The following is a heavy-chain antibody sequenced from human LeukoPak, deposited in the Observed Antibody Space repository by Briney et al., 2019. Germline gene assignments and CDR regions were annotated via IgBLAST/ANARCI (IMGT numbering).Heavy chain of an antibody. Sequence: SVKDSFKASGGTFSSYAISWVRQAPGQGLDGMGGIIPIFGTANYAQKFQGRVTITADESTSTAYMELSSLRSEDTAVYYCARGPGCSGGSCPFNYWGQGTLVTVSS. CDR3: ARGPGCSGGSCPFNY. V-gene: IGHV1-69*13. J-gene: IGHJ4*02. D-gene: IGHD2-15*01. CDR1: GGTFSSYA. CDR2: IIPIFGTA.